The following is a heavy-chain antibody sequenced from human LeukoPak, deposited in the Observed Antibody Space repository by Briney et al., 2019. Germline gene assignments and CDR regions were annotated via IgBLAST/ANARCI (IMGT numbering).Heavy chain of an antibody. CDR2: IYYSGST. Sequence: SETLSLTCTVSGGSISSGGYYWSWIRQHPGKGLEWIGYIYYSGSTYYNPSLESRVTISVDTSKNQFSLKLSSVTAADTAVYYCARMMTTVTTPWFDPWGQGTLVTVSS. CDR3: ARMMTTVTTPWFDP. D-gene: IGHD4-11*01. V-gene: IGHV4-31*03. J-gene: IGHJ5*02. CDR1: GGSISSGGYY.